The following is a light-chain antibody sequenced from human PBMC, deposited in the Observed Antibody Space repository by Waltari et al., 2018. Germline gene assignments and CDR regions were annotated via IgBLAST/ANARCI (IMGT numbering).Light chain of an antibody. CDR1: QGIRND. CDR2: AAA. J-gene: IGKJ1*01. Sequence: AIQVTQSPSSLSASVGDRVNITCRASQGIRNDLGWYQQKPGKAPKLLIFAAANLESGVPSRFSGSGSGTDFTLTISSLQPEDFATYYCLQDYGYPRTFGQGTKVEIK. V-gene: IGKV1-6*01. CDR3: LQDYGYPRT.